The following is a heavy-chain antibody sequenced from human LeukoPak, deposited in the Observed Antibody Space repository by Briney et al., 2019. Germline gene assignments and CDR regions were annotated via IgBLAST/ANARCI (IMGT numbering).Heavy chain of an antibody. V-gene: IGHV4-39*07. CDR2: IYYSGST. CDR3: ARAQIYDSSGYYYLYYFDY. D-gene: IGHD3-22*01. CDR1: GGSISSSSYY. Sequence: SETLSLTCTVSGGSISSSSYYWGWIRQPPGKGLEWIGSIYYSGSTYYNPSLKSRVTISVDTSKNQFSLKLSSATAADTAVYYCARAQIYDSSGYYYLYYFDYWGQGTLVTVSS. J-gene: IGHJ4*02.